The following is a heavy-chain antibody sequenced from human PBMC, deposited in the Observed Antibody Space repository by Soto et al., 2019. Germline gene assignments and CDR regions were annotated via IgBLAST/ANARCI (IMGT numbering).Heavy chain of an antibody. D-gene: IGHD6-19*01. V-gene: IGHV3-23*01. CDR1: GFTFSSYA. Sequence: PGGSLRLSCAASGFTFSSYAMSWVRQAPGKGLEWVSAISGSGGSTYYADSVKGRFTISRDNSKNTLYLQMNSLRAEDTAVYYCAKMGFVPYSSGWYGLDYWGQGTLVTVSS. CDR2: ISGSGGST. J-gene: IGHJ4*02. CDR3: AKMGFVPYSSGWYGLDY.